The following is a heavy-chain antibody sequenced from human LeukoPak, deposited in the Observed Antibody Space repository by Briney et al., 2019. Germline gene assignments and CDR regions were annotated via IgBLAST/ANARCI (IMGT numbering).Heavy chain of an antibody. J-gene: IGHJ3*02. D-gene: IGHD7-27*01. CDR2: INTNTGNP. Sequence: ASVKVSCKASGYTFISYSMNWVRQAPGQGLEWMGWINTNTGNPAYAQGFTGRFVFSLDTSVSTAYLQISSLKAEDTAVYYCARDHVKLGSNFHPFDAFDIWGQGTMVTVSS. V-gene: IGHV7-4-1*02. CDR1: GYTFISYS. CDR3: ARDHVKLGSNFHPFDAFDI.